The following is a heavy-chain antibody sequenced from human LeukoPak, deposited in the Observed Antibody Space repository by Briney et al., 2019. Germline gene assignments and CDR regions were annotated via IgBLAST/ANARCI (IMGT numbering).Heavy chain of an antibody. V-gene: IGHV1-18*01. CDR2: ISTYNGYT. CDR3: ARTPPPTIVGAHYFDY. CDR1: GYTFTSYG. D-gene: IGHD1-26*01. Sequence: ASVTVSCKASGYTFTSYGINWVRQAPGQGLEWMGWISTYNGYTNYAQNLQGRVTMTTATSASTVYLELSRLISADTAVYYCARTPPPTIVGAHYFDYWGQGTLVPVSS. J-gene: IGHJ4*02.